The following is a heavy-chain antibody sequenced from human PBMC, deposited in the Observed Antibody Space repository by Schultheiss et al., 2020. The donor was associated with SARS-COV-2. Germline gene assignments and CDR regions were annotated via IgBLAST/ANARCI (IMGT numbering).Heavy chain of an antibody. CDR3: ARDYGSGYGMDV. Sequence: SETLSLTCTVSGGSISSYYWSWIRQPPGKGLEWIGYIYYSGTTTYNPSLKSRVTMSVDTSKNQFSLKLSSVTAADTAVYYCARDYGSGYGMDVWGQGTTVTVSS. J-gene: IGHJ6*02. D-gene: IGHD3-10*01. V-gene: IGHV4-59*12. CDR2: IYYSGTT. CDR1: GGSISSYY.